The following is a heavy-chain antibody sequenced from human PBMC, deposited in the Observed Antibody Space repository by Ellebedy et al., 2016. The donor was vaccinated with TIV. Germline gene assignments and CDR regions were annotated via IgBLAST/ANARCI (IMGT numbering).Heavy chain of an antibody. CDR1: GFTVNNNY. D-gene: IGHD2-15*01. J-gene: IGHJ4*02. CDR3: ARDRHCVGGRCYSV. CDR2: IYSGGDR. V-gene: IGHV3-53*01. Sequence: GESLKISCAASGFTVNNNYMRWFRQAPGKGLEWVSLIYSGGDRYYADPVKGRFTISRDNSNNTVYLQMNSLRVEDTAVYYCARDRHCVGGRCYSVWGQGTLVTVSS.